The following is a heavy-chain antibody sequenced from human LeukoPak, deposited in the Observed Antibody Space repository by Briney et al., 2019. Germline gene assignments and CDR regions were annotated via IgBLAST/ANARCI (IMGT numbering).Heavy chain of an antibody. D-gene: IGHD5-18*01. Sequence: GESLKISCKGSGYSSTSYWIGWVRQMPGKGLEWMGIIYPGDSDTRYSPSFQGQVTISADESISTAYLQWSSLKASDTAMYYCAISYVDTAMVFDYWGQGTLVTVSS. CDR2: IYPGDSDT. CDR1: GYSSTSYW. V-gene: IGHV5-51*01. J-gene: IGHJ4*02. CDR3: AISYVDTAMVFDY.